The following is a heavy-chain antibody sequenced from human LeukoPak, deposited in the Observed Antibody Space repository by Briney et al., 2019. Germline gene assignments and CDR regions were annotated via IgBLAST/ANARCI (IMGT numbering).Heavy chain of an antibody. V-gene: IGHV4-30-4*01. CDR3: ARSPVYYGSRGDAFDV. Sequence: PSETLSLTCTVSGGSISSGDYYWSWIRQPPGKGLEWIGYIYYSGSTYYNPSLKSRLTISVDMSKNQFSLKLSSVTAADTAVYYCARSPVYYGSRGDAFDVWGQGTMVTVSS. D-gene: IGHD3-10*01. J-gene: IGHJ3*01. CDR1: GGSISSGDYY. CDR2: IYYSGST.